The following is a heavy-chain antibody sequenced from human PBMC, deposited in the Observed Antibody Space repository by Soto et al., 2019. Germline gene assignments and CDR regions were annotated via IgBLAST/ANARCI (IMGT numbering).Heavy chain of an antibody. Sequence: EVQLLESGGGLVQPGGSLRLSCAASGFTFSNYAMSWVRQAPGKGLEWVSGISGSSATTYYADSVKGRFTISRDNSKNTLFLQMNSLRAEDTAVYYCAKDSYGSGIHFYYYYYMDVWGKGTTVTVSS. CDR3: AKDSYGSGIHFYYYYYMDV. CDR1: GFTFSNYA. D-gene: IGHD3-10*01. CDR2: ISGSSATT. V-gene: IGHV3-23*01. J-gene: IGHJ6*03.